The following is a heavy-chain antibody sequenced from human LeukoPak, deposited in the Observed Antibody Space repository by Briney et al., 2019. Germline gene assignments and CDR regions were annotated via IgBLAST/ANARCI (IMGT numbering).Heavy chain of an antibody. D-gene: IGHD3-10*01. CDR3: AKGVRGVIIPFGAFDI. J-gene: IGHJ3*02. Sequence: GGSLRLSCAASGFIFSSYAMSWVRHAPGKGLEWVSAISGSGGSTYYADYVKGRFTISRDNTKNTLYLQMNSLRAENTAVYYCAKGVRGVIIPFGAFDIWGQETIVPVSS. CDR2: ISGSGGST. CDR1: GFIFSSYA. V-gene: IGHV3-23*01.